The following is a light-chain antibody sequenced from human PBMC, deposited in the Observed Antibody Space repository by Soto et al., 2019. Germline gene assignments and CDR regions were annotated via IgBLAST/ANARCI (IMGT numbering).Light chain of an antibody. CDR3: QQLFDCPIT. V-gene: IGKV1-9*01. CDR1: QVISTS. CDR2: AAS. Sequence: DIQLTQSPSFLSPSIGESVTITCRASQVISTSLAWYQVKPGKAPKLLIYAASTLESGVPSRFSATVSGTEFSLTITSLQPEDFATYHCQQLFDCPITLGQGTRLEIK. J-gene: IGKJ5*01.